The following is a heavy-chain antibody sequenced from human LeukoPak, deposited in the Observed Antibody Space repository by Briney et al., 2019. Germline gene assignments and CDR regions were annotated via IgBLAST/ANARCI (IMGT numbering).Heavy chain of an antibody. D-gene: IGHD1-26*01. V-gene: IGHV3-21*01. CDR2: ISSSSSYI. Sequence: GGSLRLSCAASGFTFSSYSMNWVRQAPGKGLEWVSSISSSSSYIYYADSVKGRFTISRDNAKNSLYLQMNSLRAEDTAVYYCASSGSYSEVVDHWGQGTLVTVSS. CDR1: GFTFSSYS. J-gene: IGHJ4*02. CDR3: ASSGSYSEVVDH.